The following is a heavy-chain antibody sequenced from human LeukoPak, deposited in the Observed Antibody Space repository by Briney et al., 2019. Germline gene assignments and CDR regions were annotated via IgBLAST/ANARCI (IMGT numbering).Heavy chain of an antibody. CDR1: GFIFSSYW. Sequence: GGSLRLSCAASGFIFSSYWMHWVRHAPGKGLAWVSGISASGGTTYYADSVKGRFTISRDNSKNTLVLQLNSLRAEDTAVYYCAKDPTDFDSSGQTYFDYWGQGTLVTVSS. D-gene: IGHD3-22*01. J-gene: IGHJ4*02. CDR2: ISASGGTT. CDR3: AKDPTDFDSSGQTYFDY. V-gene: IGHV3-23*01.